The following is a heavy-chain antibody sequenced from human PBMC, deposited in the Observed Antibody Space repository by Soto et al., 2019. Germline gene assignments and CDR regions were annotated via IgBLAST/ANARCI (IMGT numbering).Heavy chain of an antibody. CDR1: GGSFSGYY. J-gene: IGHJ4*02. V-gene: IGHV4-34*01. CDR3: ARGSSYGS. D-gene: IGHD5-18*01. Sequence: QVQLQQWGAGLLKPSETLSLTCAVYGGSFSGYYWSWIRQPPGKGLEWIGEINHSGSTNYNPSLKSRVTISVDTSKNQFSLTLSSVTAADTAVYYCARGSSYGSWGQGTLVTVSS. CDR2: INHSGST.